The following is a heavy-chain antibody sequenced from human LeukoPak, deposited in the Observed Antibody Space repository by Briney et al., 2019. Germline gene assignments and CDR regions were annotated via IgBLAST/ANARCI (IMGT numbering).Heavy chain of an antibody. D-gene: IGHD3-10*01. CDR1: RFTFSHYW. V-gene: IGHV3-7*03. CDR2: IKQDGSEK. J-gene: IGHJ5*02. Sequence: GGSLRLSCVVSRFTFSHYWMSWVRQAPGKGLEWVANIKQDGSEKYYVGSVRGRFTISRDNANNSLYLQMNSLRGEDTGVYYCARDRVAAPGWSDTWGQGTLVTVSS. CDR3: ARDRVAAPGWSDT.